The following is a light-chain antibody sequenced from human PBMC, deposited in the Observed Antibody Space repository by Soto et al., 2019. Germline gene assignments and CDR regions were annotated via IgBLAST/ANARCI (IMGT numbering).Light chain of an antibody. CDR3: RKYDTAPST. CDR1: QDVSSY. V-gene: IGKV1-27*01. Sequence: DIVMTQSPSTLSASPGERATISCRASQDVSSYLAWYQQKPGKGPNLLIYGASTWQAGVPSRFSGGGSWTDFTLTISSLQPEDVAAYYCRKYDTAPSTFGQGTKVEIK. J-gene: IGKJ1*01. CDR2: GAS.